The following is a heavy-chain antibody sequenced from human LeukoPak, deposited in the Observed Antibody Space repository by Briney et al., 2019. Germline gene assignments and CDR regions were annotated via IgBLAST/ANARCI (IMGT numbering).Heavy chain of an antibody. CDR3: VKAIFHWGFDI. J-gene: IGHJ3*02. Sequence: PGGSLRLSCAASGFTFSSYEMNCGRQAPGKGVEWVSYISSSGSTIYYADAVKGRFTISRDNAKNSLDLQMHSLRAEDTAVYFCVKAIFHWGFDIWGPGAIVSVSS. CDR2: ISSSGSTI. V-gene: IGHV3-48*03. CDR1: GFTFSSYE. D-gene: IGHD3-16*01.